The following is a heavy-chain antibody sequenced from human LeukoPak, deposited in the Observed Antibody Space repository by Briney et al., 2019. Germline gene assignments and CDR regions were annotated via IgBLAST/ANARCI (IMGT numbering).Heavy chain of an antibody. Sequence: ASVKVSCKASGGTFTSNYIHWVRQAPGQGLEWMGMIYPRDGSTSYAQKFQGRVTVTRDTSTSTVHMELSGLRSEDTAVYYCARDQEGFDYWGQGTLVTVSS. CDR3: ARDQEGFDY. V-gene: IGHV1-46*01. J-gene: IGHJ4*02. CDR2: IYPRDGST. CDR1: GGTFTSNY.